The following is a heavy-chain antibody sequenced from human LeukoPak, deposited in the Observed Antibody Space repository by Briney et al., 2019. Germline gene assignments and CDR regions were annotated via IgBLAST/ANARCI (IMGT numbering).Heavy chain of an antibody. D-gene: IGHD7-27*01. Sequence: PGGSLRLSCAASGFTFSNYNMNWVRQAPGKGLEWVSSISSVSSYIYYADSVKGRFTISRGNAKNSLYLQMNSLRAEDTAVYYCARGLNWGPYFDYWGQGTLVTVSS. CDR3: ARGLNWGPYFDY. CDR1: GFTFSNYN. V-gene: IGHV3-21*01. CDR2: ISSVSSYI. J-gene: IGHJ4*02.